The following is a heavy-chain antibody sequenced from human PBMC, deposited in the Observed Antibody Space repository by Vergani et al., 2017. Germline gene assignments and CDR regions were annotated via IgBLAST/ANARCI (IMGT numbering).Heavy chain of an antibody. D-gene: IGHD6-13*01. J-gene: IGHJ4*02. Sequence: QEQLVESGGGLVKPGGSLRLSCEASGFTFNAYYMSWVRQAPGKGLECVSYISVSGTSIHYADSVKGRFTISRDNSKNTLYLQMNSLRAEDTAVYYCARGPIHSSSSDYWGQGTLVTVSS. CDR2: ISVSGTSI. V-gene: IGHV3-11*04. CDR3: ARGPIHSSSSDY. CDR1: GFTFNAYY.